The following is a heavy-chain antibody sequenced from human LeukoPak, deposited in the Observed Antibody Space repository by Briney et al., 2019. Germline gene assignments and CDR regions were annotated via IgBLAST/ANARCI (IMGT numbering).Heavy chain of an antibody. CDR3: ARDRPKVTAYDDALDM. CDR2: ISDVGTTQ. J-gene: IGHJ3*02. D-gene: IGHD2-21*02. Sequence: GGSLRLSCAGSGFTFSSYELNWVRQAPGKGLEWVSYISDVGTTQHYADSVKGRFTISRDNVKNSVFLQMKSLTAEDTAVYYCARDRPKVTAYDDALDMWGQGTMVIVSS. V-gene: IGHV3-48*03. CDR1: GFTFSSYE.